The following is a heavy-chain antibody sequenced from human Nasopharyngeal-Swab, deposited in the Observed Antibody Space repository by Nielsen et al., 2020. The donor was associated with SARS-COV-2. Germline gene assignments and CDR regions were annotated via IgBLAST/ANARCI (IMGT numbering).Heavy chain of an antibody. CDR2: IYPGDSDT. J-gene: IGHJ6*03. Sequence: GESLKISCKGSGYSFTSYWIGWVRQMPGKGLEWMGIIYPGDSDTRYSPSFQGQVTISADKSISTAYLQWSSLKASDTAMYYCARPPVAGPYYYYMDVWGKGTTVTVSS. CDR1: GYSFTSYW. D-gene: IGHD6-13*01. V-gene: IGHV5-51*01. CDR3: ARPPVAGPYYYYMDV.